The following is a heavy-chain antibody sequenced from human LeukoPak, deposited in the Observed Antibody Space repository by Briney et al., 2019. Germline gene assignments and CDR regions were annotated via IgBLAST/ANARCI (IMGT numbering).Heavy chain of an antibody. CDR1: GFTLNSYA. J-gene: IGHJ4*02. CDR3: AKQLDSGNYYPTGDDY. V-gene: IGHV3-23*01. CDR2: ISGRGADT. D-gene: IGHD3-10*01. Sequence: GGSXRLSCAASGFTLNSYATSWVRQAPGKGLEWVSAISGRGADTYYADSVKGRFTISRETSKNTLYLQMNGLRDEDTAVYYCAKQLDSGNYYPTGDDYWGQGTLVTVSS.